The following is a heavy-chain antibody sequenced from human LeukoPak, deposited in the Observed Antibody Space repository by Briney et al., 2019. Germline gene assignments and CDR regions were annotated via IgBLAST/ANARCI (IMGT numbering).Heavy chain of an antibody. D-gene: IGHD3-22*01. CDR1: GGSFSGYY. J-gene: IGHJ4*02. CDR2: INHSGGT. CDR3: ARVLGGYYYDSSGYYYRAQKNFDY. V-gene: IGHV4-34*01. Sequence: PSETLSLTCAVYGGSFSGYYWSWIRQPPGKGLEWIGEINHSGGTNYNPSLKSRVTISVDTSKNQFSLKLSSVTAADTAVYYCARVLGGYYYDSSGYYYRAQKNFDYWGQGTLVTVSS.